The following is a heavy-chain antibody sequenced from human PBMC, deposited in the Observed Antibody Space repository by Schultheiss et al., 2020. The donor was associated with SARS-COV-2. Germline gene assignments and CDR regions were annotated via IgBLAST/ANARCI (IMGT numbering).Heavy chain of an antibody. CDR1: GYSLTNYW. CDR2: IDPSDSYP. V-gene: IGHV5-10-1*01. CDR3: ARQSLYYGSGSYYYYFDY. J-gene: IGHJ4*02. D-gene: IGHD3-10*01. Sequence: GESLKISCKGSGYSLTNYWISWVRQMPGKGLEWMGRIDPSDSYPNYSPSFRGHVTISGDKSISTAYLQWSSLKASDTGIYYCARQSLYYGSGSYYYYFDYWGQGTLVTVSS.